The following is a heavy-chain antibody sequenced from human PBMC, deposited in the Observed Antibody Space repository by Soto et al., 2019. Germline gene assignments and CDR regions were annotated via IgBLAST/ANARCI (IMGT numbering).Heavy chain of an antibody. CDR3: ARDVQFQIFDY. CDR2: IDNDGGRT. D-gene: IGHD4-4*01. J-gene: IGHJ4*02. CDR1: GFTFSNYW. V-gene: IGHV3-74*01. Sequence: GGSLRLSCAASGFTFSNYWMHWVRQVPGEGLVWVSRIDNDGGRTSYADSVKGRFTISRDNAQNTLYLQMDSLRAEDTAVYYCARDVQFQIFDYWGPGTLVTVSS.